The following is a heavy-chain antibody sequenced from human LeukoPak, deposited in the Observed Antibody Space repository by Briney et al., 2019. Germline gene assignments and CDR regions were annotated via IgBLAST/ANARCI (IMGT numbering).Heavy chain of an antibody. CDR2: ISSGSTI. Sequence: GGSLRLSCAASGFTFSSYEMNWVRQAPGKGLEWVSYISSGSTIYYADSVKGRFTISRDNAKNSLYLQMNSLRAEDTAVYYCARTRYDFWSGYGVDIDYWGQGTLVTVSS. V-gene: IGHV3-48*03. D-gene: IGHD3-3*01. CDR1: GFTFSSYE. J-gene: IGHJ4*02. CDR3: ARTRYDFWSGYGVDIDY.